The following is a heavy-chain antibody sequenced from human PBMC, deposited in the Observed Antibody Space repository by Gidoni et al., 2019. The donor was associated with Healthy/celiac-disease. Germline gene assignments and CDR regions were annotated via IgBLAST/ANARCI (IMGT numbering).Heavy chain of an antibody. V-gene: IGHV3-23*01. CDR3: AKDLRYFDWLSYFDY. D-gene: IGHD3-9*01. Sequence: EVQLLESGGGLVQPGGSLRLSCAASGFTFISYAMSWVRQAPGKGLEWVSAISGSGGRTYYADSVKGRFTISRDNSKNTLYLQMNSLRAEDTAVYYCAKDLRYFDWLSYFDYWGQGTLVTVSS. CDR1: GFTFISYA. J-gene: IGHJ4*02. CDR2: ISGSGGRT.